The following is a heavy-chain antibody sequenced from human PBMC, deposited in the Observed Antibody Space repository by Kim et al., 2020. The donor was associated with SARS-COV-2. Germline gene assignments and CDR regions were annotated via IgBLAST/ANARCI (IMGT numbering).Heavy chain of an antibody. CDR2: IYYSGST. CDR3: ARRWSRDAFDI. CDR1: GGSISSYY. V-gene: IGHV4-59*08. J-gene: IGHJ3*02. D-gene: IGHD2-15*01. Sequence: SETLSLTCTVSGGSISSYYWSWIRQPPGKGLEWIGYIYYSGSTNYNPSLKSRVTISVDTSKNQFSLKLSSVTAADTAVYYCARRWSRDAFDIWGQGTMVTVSS.